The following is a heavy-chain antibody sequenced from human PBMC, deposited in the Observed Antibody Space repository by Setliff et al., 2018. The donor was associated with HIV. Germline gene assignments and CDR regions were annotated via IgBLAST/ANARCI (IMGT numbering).Heavy chain of an antibody. CDR2: MNPNSGVS. CDR1: GHTFTNVD. D-gene: IGHD3-10*01. Sequence: ASVKVSCKASGHTFTNVDIQWLRRATGQGLEWMGWMNPNSGVSGYAQKFQGRVTMTRDTSISTAYMELSSLTSEDTGVYYCESGKGVGGVIITGGLDVWGKGTTVTVSS. CDR3: ESGKGVGGVIITGGLDV. J-gene: IGHJ6*04. V-gene: IGHV1-8*01.